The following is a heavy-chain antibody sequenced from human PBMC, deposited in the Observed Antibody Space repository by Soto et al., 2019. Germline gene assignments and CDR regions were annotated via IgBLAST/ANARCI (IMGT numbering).Heavy chain of an antibody. CDR1: SGSISASD. CDR2: IYYSGST. Sequence: PSETLSLTCPVSSGSISASDWSWIRQPPGKGLEWVGYIYYSGSTNYNPSLKSRVTISVDTSKNQFSLKLTSVTAADTAVYYCARGNWNFDYWGQGALVTVSS. V-gene: IGHV4-59*01. CDR3: ARGNWNFDY. D-gene: IGHD1-1*01. J-gene: IGHJ4*02.